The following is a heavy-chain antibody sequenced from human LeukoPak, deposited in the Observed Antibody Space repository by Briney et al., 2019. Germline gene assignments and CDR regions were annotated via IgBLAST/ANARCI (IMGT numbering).Heavy chain of an antibody. J-gene: IGHJ6*04. CDR3: AKDRAYYDILTARKRYYYYGMDV. CDR2: ISYDGSNK. D-gene: IGHD3-9*01. Sequence: PGGSLRLSCAASGFTFSSYGMHWVRQAPGKGLEWVAVISYDGSNKYYADSVKGRFTISRDNSKNTLYLQMNSLRAEDTAVYYCAKDRAYYDILTARKRYYYYGMDVWGKGTTVTVSS. V-gene: IGHV3-30*18. CDR1: GFTFSSYG.